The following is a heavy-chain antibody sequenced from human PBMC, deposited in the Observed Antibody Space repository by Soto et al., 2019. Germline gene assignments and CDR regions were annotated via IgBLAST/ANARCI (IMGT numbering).Heavy chain of an antibody. CDR3: AGGLSSSPTFYPSYGRDV. V-gene: IGHV4-34*01. D-gene: IGHD6-6*01. CDR2: INHSGST. Sequence: SETLSLTCAVYGGSFRGYHWSWIRQPPGKGLEWIGEINHSGSTNYNPSLKSRVIISLETSKNQFSLILTSVTAADTAVYYCAGGLSSSPTFYPSYGRDVGGQGTRVTVSS. J-gene: IGHJ6*02. CDR1: GGSFRGYH.